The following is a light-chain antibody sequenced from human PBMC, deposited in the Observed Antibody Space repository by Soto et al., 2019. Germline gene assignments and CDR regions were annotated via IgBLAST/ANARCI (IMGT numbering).Light chain of an antibody. CDR1: SSNIGAGHD. CDR3: CSYAGSHTKYV. J-gene: IGLJ1*01. Sequence: QSVLTQPPSVSGAPGQRVTISCTGSSSNIGAGHDVHWYQQLPGTAPKLLIYGNSNRPSGVPDRFSGSKSGTSASLAITGLQAEDEADYYCCSYAGSHTKYVFGTGTKVTVL. CDR2: GNS. V-gene: IGLV1-40*01.